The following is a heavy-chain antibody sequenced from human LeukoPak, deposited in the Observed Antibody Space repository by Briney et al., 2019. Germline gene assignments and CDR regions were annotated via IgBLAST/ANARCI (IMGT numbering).Heavy chain of an antibody. J-gene: IGHJ4*02. Sequence: SETLSLTCTVSGDSISSRGHYWGWIRQPPGKGLEWIGIIYHSGSTYYNPSLKSRVTISVDTSKNQFSLKLSSVTAADTAVYYCARQYCSSVTCWAYFDHWGQGTLVTVSS. V-gene: IGHV4-39*01. CDR1: GDSISSRGHY. CDR3: ARQYCSSVTCWAYFDH. CDR2: IYHSGST. D-gene: IGHD2-2*01.